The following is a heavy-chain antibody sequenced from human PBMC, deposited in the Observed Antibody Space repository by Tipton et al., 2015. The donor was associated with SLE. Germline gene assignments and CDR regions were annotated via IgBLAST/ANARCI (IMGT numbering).Heavy chain of an antibody. V-gene: IGHV1-18*04. D-gene: IGHD6-19*01. Sequence: QSGAEVKKPGASVKVSCKASGYTFTSYGISWVRQAPGQGLEWMGWISAYNGNTNYAQKLQGRVTMTTDTSTSTAYMELRSLRSDDTAVYYCARDLSSGWYYYYYYYMDVWGKGTTVTVSS. CDR2: ISAYNGNT. J-gene: IGHJ6*03. CDR1: GYTFTSYG. CDR3: ARDLSSGWYYYYYYYMDV.